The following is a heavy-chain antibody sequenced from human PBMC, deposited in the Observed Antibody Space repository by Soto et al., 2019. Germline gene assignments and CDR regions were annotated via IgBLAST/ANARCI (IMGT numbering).Heavy chain of an antibody. V-gene: IGHV4-30-4*01. J-gene: IGHJ6*02. CDR2: IFHSGST. CDR1: GGSINSGDYY. Sequence: SENLSLTCTVSGGSINSGDYYWTWVRQPPGKGLEWIGNIFHSGSTYYTPSLQSRATISLDTSKNHFSLKLSSVTPADTAVYYCARDRYYGSGTYYNFYSGMDVWGQGTTVTVS. D-gene: IGHD3-10*01. CDR3: ARDRYYGSGTYYNFYSGMDV.